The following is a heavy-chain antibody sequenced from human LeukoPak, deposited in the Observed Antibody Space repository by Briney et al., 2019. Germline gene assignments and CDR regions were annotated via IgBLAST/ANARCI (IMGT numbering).Heavy chain of an antibody. CDR1: GGSFSGYC. V-gene: IGHV4-34*01. J-gene: IGHJ4*02. CDR3: AGSSSWYRTVPG. D-gene: IGHD6-13*01. Sequence: SETLSLTCAVYGGSFSGYCWSWIRQPPGKGLEWIGEINHSGSTNYNPSLKSRVTISVDTSKNQFPLKLSSVTAADTAVYYCAGSSSWYRTVPGWGQGTLVTVSS. CDR2: INHSGST.